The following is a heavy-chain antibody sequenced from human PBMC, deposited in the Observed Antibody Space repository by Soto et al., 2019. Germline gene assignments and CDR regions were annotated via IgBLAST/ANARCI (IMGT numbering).Heavy chain of an antibody. CDR2: ISDDGSNK. CDR3: AKYCRSTSCFSGGLEH. CDR1: GFTFSSYG. J-gene: IGHJ5*02. V-gene: IGHV3-30*18. Sequence: QVQLVESGGGVVQPGRSLRLSCAASGFTFSSYGMHWVRQAPGKGLEWVAVISDDGSNKYYADSVKGRFTISRDNSKNTLYLQMNSLRAEDTAVYYCAKYCRSTSCFSGGLEHWGQGTLVTVSS. D-gene: IGHD2-2*01.